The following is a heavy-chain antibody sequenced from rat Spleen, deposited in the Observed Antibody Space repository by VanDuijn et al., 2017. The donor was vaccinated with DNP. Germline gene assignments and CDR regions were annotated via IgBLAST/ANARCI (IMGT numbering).Heavy chain of an antibody. V-gene: IGHV3-1*01. CDR2: ISYSGST. CDR1: GYSITTNY. J-gene: IGHJ2*01. CDR3: ARWSDYFDY. Sequence: EVQLQESGPGLVKPSQSLSLTCSVTGYSITTNYWGWIRKFPGNKMEWVGHISYSGSTTYNPSLKSQISITRDTSKNQFFLHLKSVTTEDTATYYCARWSDYFDYWGQGVMVTVSS.